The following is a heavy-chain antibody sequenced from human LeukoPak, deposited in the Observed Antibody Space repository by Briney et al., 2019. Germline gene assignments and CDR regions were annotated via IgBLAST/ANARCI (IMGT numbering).Heavy chain of an antibody. CDR1: GGSFSGYY. Sequence: SETLSLTCAVYGGSFSGYYWSWIRQPPGKGLEWIGEINHSGSTNYNPSLKSRVTISVDTSKNQFSLKLSSVTAADTAVYYCARAPRGEDAFDVWGQGTMVTVSS. CDR3: ARAPRGEDAFDV. CDR2: INHSGST. J-gene: IGHJ3*01. D-gene: IGHD3-10*01. V-gene: IGHV4-34*01.